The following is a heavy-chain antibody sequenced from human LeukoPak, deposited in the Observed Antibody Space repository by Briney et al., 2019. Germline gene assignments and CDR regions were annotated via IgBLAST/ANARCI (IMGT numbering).Heavy chain of an antibody. CDR3: AKEVEGSGYYHLDK. Sequence: GGSLRLSCAASGFTFRDYTMTWVRQAPGKGLEWVSTISGRGDDTHYADSVKGRFTISRDNSKNTLYLQMNRLRAEDTALFYCAKEVEGSGYYHLDKWGQGTLVTVSS. CDR1: GFTFRDYT. V-gene: IGHV3-23*01. CDR2: ISGRGDDT. J-gene: IGHJ4*02. D-gene: IGHD3-22*01.